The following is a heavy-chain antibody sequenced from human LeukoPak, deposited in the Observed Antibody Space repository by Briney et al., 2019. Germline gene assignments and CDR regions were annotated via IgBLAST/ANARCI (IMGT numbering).Heavy chain of an antibody. CDR3: AKDVGSYDTGFDYYYMDV. J-gene: IGHJ6*03. Sequence: TGGSLRLSCAASGFTFDDYTMHWVRQAPGKGLDGVSFFGWIGGSTYYADSVKGRFTISRDNSKNSLYLQMNSLRTEDTALYYCAKDVGSYDTGFDYYYMDVRGKGATVTVSS. CDR2: FGWIGGST. V-gene: IGHV3-43*01. CDR1: GFTFDDYT. D-gene: IGHD3-9*01.